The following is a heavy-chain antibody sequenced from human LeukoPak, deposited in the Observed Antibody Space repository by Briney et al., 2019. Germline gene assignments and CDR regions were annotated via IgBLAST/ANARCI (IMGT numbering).Heavy chain of an antibody. D-gene: IGHD3-16*01. CDR2: INIPSGGST. Sequence: ASVKVSCKASGYPFTSYYIHWVRQAPGQGLEWVGIINIPSGGSTSYGQKFQGRVTMTRDMSTSTVYMELSSLRSEDTAVYYCTRELGGSYNDYWGQGTPVIVSS. V-gene: IGHV1-46*01. J-gene: IGHJ4*02. CDR1: GYPFTSYY. CDR3: TRELGGSYNDY.